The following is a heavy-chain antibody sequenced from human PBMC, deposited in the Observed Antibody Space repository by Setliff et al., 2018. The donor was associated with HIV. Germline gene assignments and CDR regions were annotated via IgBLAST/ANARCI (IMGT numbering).Heavy chain of an antibody. CDR2: ITASGGA. D-gene: IGHD3-10*01. CDR1: GGSIWSGSSY. CDR3: ARAVVFASGNFWFDP. V-gene: IGHV4-61*09. J-gene: IGHJ5*02. Sequence: KTSETLSLTCTVSGGSIWSGSSYWTWIRQPAGKGLEWIGHITASGGATYNPSVKSRVSISLGSPSSEFSLRLTSVSAADTAVYYCARAVVFASGNFWFDPWGPGALVTVSS.